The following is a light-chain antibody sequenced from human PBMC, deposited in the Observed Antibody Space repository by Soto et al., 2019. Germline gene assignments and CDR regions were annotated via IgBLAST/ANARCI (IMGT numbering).Light chain of an antibody. CDR3: QQYGSSPLT. V-gene: IGKV3-20*01. J-gene: IGKJ4*01. Sequence: ESVLTQSPGTLSLSPGERATLSCRASQSVSSNYLAWYQQKPGQAPRLLIYGAFNRATGIPDRFSGSGSGTDFTLTISRLEPEDFAVYYCQQYGSSPLTFGGGTKVEIK. CDR2: GAF. CDR1: QSVSSNY.